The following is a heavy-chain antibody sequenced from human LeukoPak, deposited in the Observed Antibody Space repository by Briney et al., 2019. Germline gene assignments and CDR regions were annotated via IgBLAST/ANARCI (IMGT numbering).Heavy chain of an antibody. Sequence: GSLRLSCAASGFTFSTYAMHWVRQAPGKGLEWVAVISYDGSNKYYADSVKGRFTISRDNSKNTLYLQMNTLRAEDTAVYYCAKDVSWNWFDPWGQGTLVTVSS. J-gene: IGHJ5*02. CDR2: ISYDGSNK. CDR1: GFTFSTYA. CDR3: AKDVSWNWFDP. V-gene: IGHV3-30*18.